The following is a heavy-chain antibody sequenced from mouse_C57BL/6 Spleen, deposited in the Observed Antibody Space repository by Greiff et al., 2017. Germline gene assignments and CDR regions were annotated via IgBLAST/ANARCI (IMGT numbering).Heavy chain of an antibody. V-gene: IGHV1-42*01. CDR3: ARGAGTRAMDY. Sequence: VQLKQSGPELVKPGASVKISCKASGYSFTGYYMNWVKQSPEKSLEWIGEINPSTGGTTYNQKFKAKATLTVDKSSSTAYMQLKSLTSEDSAVYYCARGAGTRAMDYWGQGTSVTVSS. J-gene: IGHJ4*01. D-gene: IGHD4-1*01. CDR2: INPSTGGT. CDR1: GYSFTGYY.